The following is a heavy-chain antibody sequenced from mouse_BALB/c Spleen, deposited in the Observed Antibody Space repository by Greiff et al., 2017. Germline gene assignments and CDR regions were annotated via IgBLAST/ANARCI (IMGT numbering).Heavy chain of an antibody. D-gene: IGHD1-1*01. Sequence: EVKVVESGGGLVKPGGSLKLSCAASGFTFSSYAMSWVRQTPEKRLEWVASISSGGSTYYPDSVKGRFTISRDNARNILYLQMSSLRSEDTAMYYCARGITTVVAHYAMDYWGQGTSVTVSS. CDR3: ARGITTVVAHYAMDY. V-gene: IGHV5-6-5*01. J-gene: IGHJ4*01. CDR2: ISSGGST. CDR1: GFTFSSYA.